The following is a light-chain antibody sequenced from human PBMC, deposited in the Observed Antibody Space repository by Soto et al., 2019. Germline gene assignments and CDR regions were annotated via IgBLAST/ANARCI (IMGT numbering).Light chain of an antibody. CDR3: QQYNSYLT. CDR2: DAS. J-gene: IGKJ4*01. CDR1: QSIGRW. Sequence: MTQSQATLSVSPGYRATRSCRASQSIGRWLAWYQQKPGKAPKLQIFDASTLESGVPSRFSGSGSGTEFTLTISSLQPDDFATYYCQQYNSYLTFGGGTKVDI. V-gene: IGKV1-5*01.